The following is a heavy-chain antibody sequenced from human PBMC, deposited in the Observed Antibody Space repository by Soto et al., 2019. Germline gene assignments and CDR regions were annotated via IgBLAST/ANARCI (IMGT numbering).Heavy chain of an antibody. J-gene: IGHJ4*02. Sequence: LLESGGGLVQPGGSLRLSCAASGFTFTTYAMGWVRQAPGKGLEWVSSISGSGAGTFYADSVKGRFTISRDNAKKMVYLQMNGLRADDTALYYCAKDARTVAGNNFDSWGKGTRFTVSS. CDR2: ISGSGAGT. V-gene: IGHV3-23*01. D-gene: IGHD6-19*01. CDR1: GFTFTTYA. CDR3: AKDARTVAGNNFDS.